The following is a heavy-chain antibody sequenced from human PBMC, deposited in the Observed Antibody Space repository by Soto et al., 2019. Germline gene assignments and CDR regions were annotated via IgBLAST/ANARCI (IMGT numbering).Heavy chain of an antibody. J-gene: IGHJ6*02. CDR3: ARAVVPVDVLSGGMDV. CDR2: IYYSGTT. V-gene: IGHV4-31*03. Sequence: PSETLSLTCTVSGGSINSGDYYWSWNRQHPGKGLEWIGYIYYSGTTYYNPSLKSRVTISLDTSKNQFSLKLSSVTAADTAVYYCARAVVPVDVLSGGMDVWGQGTTVTGSS. CDR1: GGSINSGDYY. D-gene: IGHD2-2*01.